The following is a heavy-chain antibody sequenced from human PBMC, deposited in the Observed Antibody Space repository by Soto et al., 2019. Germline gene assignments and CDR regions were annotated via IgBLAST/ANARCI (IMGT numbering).Heavy chain of an antibody. J-gene: IGHJ6*02. CDR3: ARVRVGATGYSGV. CDR1: GGTFSSYT. V-gene: IGHV1-69*02. D-gene: IGHD1-26*01. Sequence: SVKVSCKASGGTFSSYTISWVRQAPGQGLEWMGRIIPILGIANYAQKFQGRVTITADKSTSTAYMELRSLRSDDTAVYYCARVRVGATGYSGVWGQGTTVTVSS. CDR2: IIPILGIA.